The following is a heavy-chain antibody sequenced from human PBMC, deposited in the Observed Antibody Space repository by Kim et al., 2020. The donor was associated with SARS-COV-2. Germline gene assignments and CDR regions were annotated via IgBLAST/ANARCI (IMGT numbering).Heavy chain of an antibody. Sequence: GGSLRLSCAATGFTFRGHAIHWVRQAPGKGLEWVAVIPYDGRNKNYADSVRGRFTISRDNSKNVLYLQMNSLRVEDTAVYYCARDPRPFFDWLSMYYLDYWGQGALVTVSS. CDR2: IPYDGRNK. CDR1: GFTFRGHA. V-gene: IGHV3-30*14. CDR3: ARDPRPFFDWLSMYYLDY. D-gene: IGHD3-9*01. J-gene: IGHJ4*02.